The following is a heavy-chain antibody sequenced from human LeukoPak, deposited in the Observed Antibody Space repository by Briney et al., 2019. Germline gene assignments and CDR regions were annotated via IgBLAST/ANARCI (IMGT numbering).Heavy chain of an antibody. D-gene: IGHD2-15*01. Sequence: ASVKVSCKASGYTFTSYDINWVRQAPGQGLEWMGGIIPIFGTANYAQKFQGRVTITADKSTSTAYMELSSLRSEDTAVYYCARDFPNCSGGSCYDWFDPWGQGTLVTVSS. J-gene: IGHJ5*02. CDR2: IIPIFGTA. V-gene: IGHV1-69*06. CDR3: ARDFPNCSGGSCYDWFDP. CDR1: GYTFTSYD.